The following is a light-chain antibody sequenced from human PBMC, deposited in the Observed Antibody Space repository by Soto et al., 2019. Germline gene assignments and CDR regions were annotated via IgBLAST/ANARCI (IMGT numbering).Light chain of an antibody. CDR1: QSISSW. J-gene: IGKJ1*01. V-gene: IGKV1-5*01. CDR2: DAS. CDR3: QQYNSYSGT. Sequence: DIQMTQSPSTLSASVGDRVTITCRASQSISSWLAWYQQKPGKAPKLLIYDASSLASGVPSRFSGSGSGTEFTLTISSLQPDDCATYYSQQYNSYSGTFGQGTKVEIK.